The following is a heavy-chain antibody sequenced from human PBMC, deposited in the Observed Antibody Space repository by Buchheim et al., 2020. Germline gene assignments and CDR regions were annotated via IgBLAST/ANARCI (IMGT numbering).Heavy chain of an antibody. V-gene: IGHV1-2*02. Sequence: QMQLVQSGTEVKKPGASVKVSCKAYGYTFTGYYMQRVRQAPGQGLEWMGWINPSRGGTNYAQKLQGRVTMTRDTSISTAYMELSRLRSDDTAVYYCARDRPRVVAVADNYYYYGMDVWGQGTT. CDR1: GYTFTGYY. CDR2: INPSRGGT. J-gene: IGHJ6*02. D-gene: IGHD6-19*01. CDR3: ARDRPRVVAVADNYYYYGMDV.